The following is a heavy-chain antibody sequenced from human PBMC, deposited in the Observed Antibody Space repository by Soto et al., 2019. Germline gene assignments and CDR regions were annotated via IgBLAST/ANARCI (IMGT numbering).Heavy chain of an antibody. CDR3: ANSRAYDYGDYFDY. Sequence: PXGSLRLSCAASGFTFSSYGMHWVRQAPGKGLEWVAVISYDGSNKYYADSVKGRFTISRDNSKNTLYLQMNSLRAEDTAAYYCANSRAYDYGDYFDYWGQATLVTVPS. V-gene: IGHV3-30*18. D-gene: IGHD4-17*01. CDR1: GFTFSSYG. J-gene: IGHJ4*02. CDR2: ISYDGSNK.